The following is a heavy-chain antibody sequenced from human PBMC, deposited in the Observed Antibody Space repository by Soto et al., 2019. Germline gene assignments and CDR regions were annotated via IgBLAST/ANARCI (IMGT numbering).Heavy chain of an antibody. J-gene: IGHJ6*03. CDR1: GGSFSGHY. CDR3: ARGRGFWSGYYIYYYYMDV. D-gene: IGHD3-3*01. Sequence: SETLSLTCAVYGGSFSGHYWSWIRQPPGKGLEWIGEINHSGSTNYNPSLKSRVTISVDTSKNQFSLKLCSVTAADTAVYYCARGRGFWSGYYIYYYYMDVWGKGTTVTVSS. V-gene: IGHV4-34*01. CDR2: INHSGST.